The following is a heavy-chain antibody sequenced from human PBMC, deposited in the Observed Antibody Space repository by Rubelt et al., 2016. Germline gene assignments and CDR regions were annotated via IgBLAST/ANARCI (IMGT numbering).Heavy chain of an antibody. V-gene: IGHV3-30*04. Sequence: SYAMHWVRQAPGKGLEWVAVISYDGSNKYYADSVKGRFTISRDNSKNTLYLQMNSLRAEDTAVYYCTTHSSGAAAGTYWGQGTLVTVSS. J-gene: IGHJ4*02. CDR3: TTHSSGAAAGTY. D-gene: IGHD6-13*01. CDR2: ISYDGSNK. CDR1: SYA.